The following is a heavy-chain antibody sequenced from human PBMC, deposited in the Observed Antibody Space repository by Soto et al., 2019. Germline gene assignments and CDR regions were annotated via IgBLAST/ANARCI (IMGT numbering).Heavy chain of an antibody. Sequence: ASVKVSCKASGYTFTSYGISWVRQAPGQGLEWMGWISAYNGNTNYAQKLQGRVTMTTDTSTSTAYMELRSLRSDDTAVYYCARDIAVVPAASSGGYDDYGTDVWDQGTTVTVSS. J-gene: IGHJ6*02. D-gene: IGHD2-2*01. V-gene: IGHV1-18*04. CDR3: ARDIAVVPAASSGGYDDYGTDV. CDR2: ISAYNGNT. CDR1: GYTFTSYG.